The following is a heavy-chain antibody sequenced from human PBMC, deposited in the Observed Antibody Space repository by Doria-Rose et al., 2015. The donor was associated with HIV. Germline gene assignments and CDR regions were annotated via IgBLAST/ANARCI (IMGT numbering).Heavy chain of an antibody. Sequence: QVQLQESGAGLVKPSETLSLTCAVFGGSFSGYYWSWIRQPPGKGLEWIGGTNHSGSTNYQTYLKSRVTISLDTSKNLFSADTAVYYCARGLLRGGWNDVDYYYGMDVWGQGTTVTVSS. V-gene: IGHV4-34*01. D-gene: IGHD1-1*01. J-gene: IGHJ6*02. CDR3: ARGLLRGGWNDVDYYYGMDV. CDR1: GGSFSGYY. CDR2: TNHSGST.